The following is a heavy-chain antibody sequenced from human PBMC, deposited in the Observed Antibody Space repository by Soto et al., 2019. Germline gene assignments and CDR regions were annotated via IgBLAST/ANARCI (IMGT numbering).Heavy chain of an antibody. D-gene: IGHD2-2*01. CDR1: GGSISSGGYY. V-gene: IGHV4-31*03. Sequence: QVQLQESGPGLVKPSQTLSLTCIVSGGSISSGGYYWSWIRQHPGKGLEWLGYIYYSGRTYSNPYLKSRLILSVDTSANQFYLKLESVSTSDTAFYYCARGIAGAMDSWGRGTLVTVSS. CDR3: ARGIAGAMDS. J-gene: IGHJ4*02. CDR2: IYYSGRT.